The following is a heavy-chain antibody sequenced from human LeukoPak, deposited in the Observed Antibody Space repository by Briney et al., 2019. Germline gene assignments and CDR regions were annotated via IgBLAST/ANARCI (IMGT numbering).Heavy chain of an antibody. CDR1: GYTFSNYG. J-gene: IGHJ4*02. CDR2: TSYNGNT. V-gene: IGHV1-18*04. Sequence: ASVKVSFKASGYTFSNYGISWVRQAPGLGLEWMGWTSYNGNTNYSQKFQDRVTMTTDTSTTTAYMELRSLESDDTAVYYCARHSGSGWQALGYWGQGTLVTVSS. D-gene: IGHD6-19*01. CDR3: ARHSGSGWQALGY.